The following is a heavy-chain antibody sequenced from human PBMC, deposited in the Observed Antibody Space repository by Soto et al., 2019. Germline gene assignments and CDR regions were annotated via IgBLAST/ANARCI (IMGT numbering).Heavy chain of an antibody. V-gene: IGHV4-59*08. D-gene: IGHD5-12*01. Sequence: SETLSLTCTVSGGSISSYYWSWIRQPPGKGLEWIGYIYYSGSTNYNPSLKSRVTISVDTSKNQFSLKLSSVTAADTAVYYCASSKRVATTFDYWGQGTLVTVSS. CDR1: GGSISSYY. CDR3: ASSKRVATTFDY. J-gene: IGHJ4*02. CDR2: IYYSGST.